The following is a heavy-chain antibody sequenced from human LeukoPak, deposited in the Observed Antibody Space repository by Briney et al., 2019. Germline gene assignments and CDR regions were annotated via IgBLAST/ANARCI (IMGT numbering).Heavy chain of an antibody. J-gene: IGHJ4*02. D-gene: IGHD3-22*01. CDR1: GYTFTNFG. Sequence: ASVKVSCKASGYTFTNFGISWVRQAPGQGLEWMGWIDTNTGNPTYVQGFTGRFVFSSDTSVSTTYLQINSLKAEDTAVHYCARGHDTTGYFAFWGQGTLVTVSS. CDR3: ARGHDTTGYFAF. V-gene: IGHV7-4-1*02. CDR2: IDTNTGNP.